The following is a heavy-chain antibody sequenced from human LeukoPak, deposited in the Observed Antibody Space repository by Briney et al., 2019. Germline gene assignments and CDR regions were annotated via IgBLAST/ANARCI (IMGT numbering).Heavy chain of an antibody. CDR1: GYTLTELS. J-gene: IGHJ4*02. Sequence: ASVKVSCKVSGYTLTELSMHWVRQAPGKGLEWMGGFDPEDGETIYAQTFQGRVTMTEDTSTDTAYMELSSLRSEDTAVYYCATRPPYYYDSSRYYGGFDYWGQGTLVTVSS. CDR3: ATRPPYYYDSSRYYGGFDY. CDR2: FDPEDGET. V-gene: IGHV1-24*01. D-gene: IGHD3-22*01.